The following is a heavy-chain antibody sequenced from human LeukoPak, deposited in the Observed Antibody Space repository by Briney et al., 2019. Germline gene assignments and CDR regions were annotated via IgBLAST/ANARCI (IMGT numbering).Heavy chain of an antibody. CDR3: ARAGSIAAAGDAFDI. J-gene: IGHJ3*02. D-gene: IGHD6-13*01. V-gene: IGHV3-30*03. CDR2: ISYDGSNK. CDR1: GFTFSSYG. Sequence: GRSLRLSCAASGFTFSSYGMHWVRQAPGKGLEWVAVISYDGSNKYYADSVKGRFTISRDNSKNTLYLQMNSLRAEDTAVYYCARAGSIAAAGDAFDIWGQGTMVTVSS.